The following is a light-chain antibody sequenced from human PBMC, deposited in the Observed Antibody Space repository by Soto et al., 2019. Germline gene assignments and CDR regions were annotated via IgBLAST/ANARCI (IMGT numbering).Light chain of an antibody. V-gene: IGKV2-24*01. J-gene: IGKJ1*01. CDR3: MQLTQFPWT. CDR1: QSLVHSDGNTY. CDR2: KIS. Sequence: DIVMTQTPLSSPVTLGQPASISCRSSQSLVHSDGNTYLSWFQQRPGQPPRLLIYKISHRFSGVPDRFNGSGAGTDFTLKISRVEAEDVGVYYCMQLTQFPWTFGQGTKVEIK.